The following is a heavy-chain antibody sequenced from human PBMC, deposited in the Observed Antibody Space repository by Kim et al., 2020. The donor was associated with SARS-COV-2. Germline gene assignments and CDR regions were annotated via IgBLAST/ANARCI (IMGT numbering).Heavy chain of an antibody. D-gene: IGHD3-22*01. V-gene: IGHV2-5*01. J-gene: IGHJ4*02. Sequence: YSPPLTSRLTITKDTSKNPVVLTMTNMDPVDTATYYCAHRGSGWVIGFDYWGQGTLVTVSS. CDR3: AHRGSGWVIGFDY.